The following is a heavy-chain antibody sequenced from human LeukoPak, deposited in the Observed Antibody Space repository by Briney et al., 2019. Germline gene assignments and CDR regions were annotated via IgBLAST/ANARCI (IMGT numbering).Heavy chain of an antibody. D-gene: IGHD4-11*01. V-gene: IGHV4-59*08. Sequence: SSETLSLTCTVSGDSISSSYWSWIRQPPGKGLEWIGYIYYSGSTSYNPSLKSRVTISVDTSKNQFSLKLNSVTAADTAVYYCARQGPLTTAVTTRTNPFDYWGQGTLVTVSS. J-gene: IGHJ4*02. CDR2: IYYSGST. CDR3: ARQGPLTTAVTTRTNPFDY. CDR1: GDSISSSY.